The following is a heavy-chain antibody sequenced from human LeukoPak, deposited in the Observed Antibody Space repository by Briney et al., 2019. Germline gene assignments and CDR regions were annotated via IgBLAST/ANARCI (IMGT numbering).Heavy chain of an antibody. CDR1: GFTFSSYE. CDR3: ARDRIVVVVAATRGGLDY. CDR2: IEYDGSNK. D-gene: IGHD2-15*01. J-gene: IGHJ4*02. V-gene: IGHV3-30*02. Sequence: GGSLRLSCAASGFTFSSYEMNWVRQAPGKGLEWVSFIEYDGSNKYYADSVKGRFTISRDNSKNTLYLQMNSLRAEDTAVYYCARDRIVVVVAATRGGLDYWGQGTLVTVSS.